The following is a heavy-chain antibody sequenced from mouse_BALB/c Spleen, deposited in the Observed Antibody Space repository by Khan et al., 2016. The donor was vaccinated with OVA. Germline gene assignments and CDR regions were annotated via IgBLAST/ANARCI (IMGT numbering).Heavy chain of an antibody. CDR1: GYTFTSYW. CDR2: TNPTNGRT. D-gene: IGHD1-1*01. CDR3: ARIKKIVATYFDY. J-gene: IGHJ2*01. V-gene: IGHV1S81*02. Sequence: VQLQQSGAELVKAGASVKMSCKASGYTFTSYWMHWVKQRLGQGLEWFAETNPTNGRTYYNEKFKSQATLTVDKSSSTAYMLLSGPTFEDSAVXYCARIKKIVATYFDYWGQGTTLTVSS.